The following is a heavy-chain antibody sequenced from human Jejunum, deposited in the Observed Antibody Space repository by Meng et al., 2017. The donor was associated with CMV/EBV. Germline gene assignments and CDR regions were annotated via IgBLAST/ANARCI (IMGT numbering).Heavy chain of an antibody. CDR3: GRVLKGGTYLDY. V-gene: IGHV3-21*06. CDR2: ISISDYK. D-gene: IGHD1-26*01. J-gene: IGHJ4*02. Sequence: VLALPFRNCMVTWVRQETGKGLGWVASISISDYKFYADSVTGRFSISRDNAKNSLYLHMSSLRGEDTAVYYCGRVLKGGTYLDYWGQGTQVTVSS. CDR1: ALPFRNCM.